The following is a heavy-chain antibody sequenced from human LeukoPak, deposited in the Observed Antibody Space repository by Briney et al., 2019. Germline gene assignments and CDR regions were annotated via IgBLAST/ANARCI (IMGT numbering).Heavy chain of an antibody. J-gene: IGHJ4*02. CDR3: ARQSRDGSKTRGYYFDY. CDR2: IYPADSDT. CDR1: GYIFTHYW. V-gene: IGHV5-51*01. D-gene: IGHD3-10*01. Sequence: GESLKISCQVSGYIFTHYWIGWVRQMPGNGLESMGIIYPADSDTTYSPSFQCQVTISADKSISTVYLQWSSLKASDTAMYYCARQSRDGSKTRGYYFDYWGQGTLSPSP.